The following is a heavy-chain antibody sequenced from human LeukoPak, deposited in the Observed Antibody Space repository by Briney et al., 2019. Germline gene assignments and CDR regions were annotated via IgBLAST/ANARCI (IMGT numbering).Heavy chain of an antibody. V-gene: IGHV4-38-2*02. CDR2: IYHSGST. Sequence: PSETLSLTCTVSGYSISSGYYWGWIRQPPGKGLEWIGSIYHSGSTCYNPSLKSRVTISVDTSKNQFSLKLSSVTAADTAVYYCARVSYYYGMDVWGQGTTVTVSS. CDR3: ARVSYYYGMDV. J-gene: IGHJ6*02. CDR1: GYSISSGYY.